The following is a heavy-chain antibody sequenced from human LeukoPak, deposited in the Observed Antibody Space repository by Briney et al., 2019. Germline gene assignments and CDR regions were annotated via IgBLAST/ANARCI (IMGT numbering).Heavy chain of an antibody. Sequence: TSETLSLTCTVSGGSVNSGSYYWNWIRQPPGKGLEWIGYIYHSGSTYYNPSLKSRVTISVDRSKNQFSLKLSSVTAADTAVYYCASSYYDFWSGQYDYWGQGTLVTVSS. CDR1: GGSVNSGSYY. CDR3: ASSYYDFWSGQYDY. J-gene: IGHJ4*02. CDR2: IYHSGST. D-gene: IGHD3-3*01. V-gene: IGHV4-30-2*01.